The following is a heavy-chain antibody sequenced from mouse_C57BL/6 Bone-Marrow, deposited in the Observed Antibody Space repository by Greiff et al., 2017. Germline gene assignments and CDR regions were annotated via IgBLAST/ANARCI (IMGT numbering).Heavy chain of an antibody. D-gene: IGHD2-3*01. CDR1: GYTFTDYY. CDR2: IDPSDSET. Sequence: VQLQESGAELVKPGASVKISCKASGYTFTDYYINWVKQRPIQGLEWIGNIDPSDSETHYNQKFKDKATLPVNKSSSTAYMQLSSLTSEDSAVYYCARWCGYYVVDYGGQGTTLTVSS. CDR3: ARWCGYYVVDY. V-gene: IGHV1-52*01. J-gene: IGHJ2*01.